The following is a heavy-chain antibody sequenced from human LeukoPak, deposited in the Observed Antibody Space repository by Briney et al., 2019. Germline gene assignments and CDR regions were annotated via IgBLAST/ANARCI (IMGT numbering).Heavy chain of an antibody. J-gene: IGHJ4*02. V-gene: IGHV3-23*01. D-gene: IGHD1-26*01. CDR2: VSPSGGGT. CDR3: AKDRLGAMMYFDF. CDR1: GFTFSNYA. Sequence: PGGSLRLSCAASGFTFSNYAMSWVRQAPGKGLEWVSAVSPSGGGTYYADSVKGRVTISRDNSKNTLYLQVNSLRVEDTAVYYCAKDRLGAMMYFDFWGQGTLVTVSS.